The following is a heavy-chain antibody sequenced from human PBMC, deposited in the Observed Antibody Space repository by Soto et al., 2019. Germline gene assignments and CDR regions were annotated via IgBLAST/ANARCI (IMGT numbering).Heavy chain of an antibody. CDR1: GGTFSSYT. CDR2: IIPILGIA. Sequence: QVQLVQSGAEVKKPGSSVKVSCKASGGTFSSYTISWVRQAPGQGLEWMGRIIPILGIANYAQKFQGRVTITADKSTSTDYMELSSLRSEDTAVYYCQVVKAAMGRGFDYWGQGTLVTVSS. CDR3: QVVKAAMGRGFDY. D-gene: IGHD5-18*01. J-gene: IGHJ4*02. V-gene: IGHV1-69*02.